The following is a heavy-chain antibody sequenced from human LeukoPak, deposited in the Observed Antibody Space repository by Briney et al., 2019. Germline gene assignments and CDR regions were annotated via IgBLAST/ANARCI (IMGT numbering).Heavy chain of an antibody. CDR3: ARGVNSGSDLDY. CDR1: GGTFSSYA. J-gene: IGHJ4*02. V-gene: IGHV1-69*04. Sequence: SVKVSCKASGGTFSSYAISWVRQAPGQGLEWMGRIIPILGIANYAQKFQGRVTITADKSTSTAYMELSSLRSEDTAVYYCARGVNSGSDLDYWGQGTLVTVSS. D-gene: IGHD5-12*01. CDR2: IIPILGIA.